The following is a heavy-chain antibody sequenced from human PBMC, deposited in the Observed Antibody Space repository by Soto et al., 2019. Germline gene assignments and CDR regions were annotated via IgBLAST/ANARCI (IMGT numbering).Heavy chain of an antibody. CDR2: ISTGGSTI. V-gene: IGHV3-11*01. Sequence: PGGSLRLSCAASRFTLSDYYMSWIRQAPGKGLEWVSYISTGGSTIYYTESVKGRFTISRDNTKNSVYLQMNSLRAEDTAVYYCARYDGNNDYYYYGMDVWGQGTTVTVYS. D-gene: IGHD3-3*01. CDR1: RFTLSDYY. CDR3: ARYDGNNDYYYYGMDV. J-gene: IGHJ6*02.